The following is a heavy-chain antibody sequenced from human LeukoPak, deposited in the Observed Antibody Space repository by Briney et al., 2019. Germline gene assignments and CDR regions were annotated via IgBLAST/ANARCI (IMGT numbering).Heavy chain of an antibody. CDR1: GFTFSSYN. CDR2: ISSSSSYI. J-gene: IGHJ4*02. CDR3: ARDLGGYCSGDSCSNFDY. Sequence: GGSLRLSCAASGFTFSSYNMNWVRQAPGKGLEWVSSISSSSSYIYYADSVKGRFTISRDNAKNSLYLQVNNLRAEDTAVYYCARDLGGYCSGDSCSNFDYWGQGTLVTVSS. D-gene: IGHD2-15*01. V-gene: IGHV3-21*01.